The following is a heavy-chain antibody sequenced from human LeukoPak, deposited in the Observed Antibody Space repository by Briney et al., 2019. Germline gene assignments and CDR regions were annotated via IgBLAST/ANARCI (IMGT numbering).Heavy chain of an antibody. CDR2: ISSSSGYI. V-gene: IGHV3-21*04. CDR3: ARDTLSGYSGYDLSGWFDP. Sequence: GGSLRLSCAASGFTFSTYSMNWVRQAPGKGLEWVSSISSSSGYIYYADSMKGRFTISRDNAKNSLYLQMNSLRAEDTAVYYCARDTLSGYSGYDLSGWFDPWGQGTLVTVSS. J-gene: IGHJ5*02. CDR1: GFTFSTYS. D-gene: IGHD5-12*01.